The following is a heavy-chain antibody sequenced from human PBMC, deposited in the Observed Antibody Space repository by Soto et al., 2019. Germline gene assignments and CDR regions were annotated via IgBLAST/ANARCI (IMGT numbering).Heavy chain of an antibody. CDR3: ARARENLYFDY. J-gene: IGHJ4*02. V-gene: IGHV4-61*01. CDR1: GGSVSSASYY. D-gene: IGHD1-26*01. CDR2: VYYTGST. Sequence: PSETLSLTCTVSGGSVSSASYYLSWIRQPPGKGLEWIGYVYYTGSTNYNPSLKSRVTISVDTSKNQFSLKLTSVTAADTAMYYCARARENLYFDYWGQGTLVTVSS.